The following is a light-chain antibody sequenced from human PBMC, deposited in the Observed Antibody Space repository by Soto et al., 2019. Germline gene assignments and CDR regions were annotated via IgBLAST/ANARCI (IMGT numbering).Light chain of an antibody. Sequence: ESVLIPAPGAPFYTPRERDTLSRRASQSVSSYLAWYQQKPGQAPRLLIYDASTRATGISARFSGSGSGTDFTLTISSPEPEDFAIYYCQQRSNWPVTFGQGTKVDIK. CDR2: DAS. V-gene: IGKV3-11*01. J-gene: IGKJ1*01. CDR3: QQRSNWPVT. CDR1: QSVSSY.